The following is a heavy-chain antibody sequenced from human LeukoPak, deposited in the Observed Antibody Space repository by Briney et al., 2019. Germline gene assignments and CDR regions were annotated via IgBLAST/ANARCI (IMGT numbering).Heavy chain of an antibody. V-gene: IGHV3-21*01. CDR1: GFTFGSYS. D-gene: IGHD3-3*01. J-gene: IGHJ4*02. CDR3: AIAIFGVVPDY. Sequence: GGSLRLSCAASGFTFGSYSMNGVRQAPGQGLDWVSSISSSSSYIYYADSGKGRFTISRDNAKNSLYLQMNSLRAEDTAVYYCAIAIFGVVPDYWGQGTLVTVSS. CDR2: ISSSSSYI.